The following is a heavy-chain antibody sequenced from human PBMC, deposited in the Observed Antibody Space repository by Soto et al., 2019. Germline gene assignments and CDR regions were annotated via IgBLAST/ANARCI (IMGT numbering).Heavy chain of an antibody. CDR2: ISSSGTFK. Sequence: EVRLVASGGGLVKPGGSLRLSCEASGFIFTTNSMNWVRQVPGKGLQWLSSISSSGTFKSYGYSVKGRFTISRDNAKNSLFLQMNNLSGEDTGLYYCARDPPHGGTSSWAADSWGPGTLVTVSS. CDR1: GFIFTTNS. J-gene: IGHJ4*02. V-gene: IGHV3-21*01. CDR3: ARDPPHGGTSSWAADS. D-gene: IGHD2-15*01.